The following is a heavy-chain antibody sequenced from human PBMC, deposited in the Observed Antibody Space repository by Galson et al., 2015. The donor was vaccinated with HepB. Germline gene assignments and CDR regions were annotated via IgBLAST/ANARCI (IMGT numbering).Heavy chain of an antibody. V-gene: IGHV3-53*01. CDR1: GFTVSSNY. D-gene: IGHD2-2*01. J-gene: IGHJ6*03. CDR3: ARGRGGYCSSTSCYPRGYYYYMDV. CDR2: IYSGGST. Sequence: SLRLSCAASGFTVSSNYMSWVRQAPGKGLEWVSVIYSGGSTYYADSVKGRFTISRDNSKNTLYLQMNSLRAEDTAVYYCARGRGGYCSSTSCYPRGYYYYMDVWGKGTTVTVSS.